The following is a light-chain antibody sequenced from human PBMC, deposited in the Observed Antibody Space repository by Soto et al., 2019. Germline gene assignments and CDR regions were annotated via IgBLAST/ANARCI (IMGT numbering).Light chain of an antibody. Sequence: DIQMTQSPSSLSASVGDRVTIPCRASQNIAKYLNWYQQKPGKAPKILIYGASSLQSGVPSRFSGSGSGTDFTLTISSLQPEDFAIYYCQQSYSTHALTFGGGTKVDIK. CDR2: GAS. CDR1: QNIAKY. V-gene: IGKV1-39*01. CDR3: QQSYSTHALT. J-gene: IGKJ4*01.